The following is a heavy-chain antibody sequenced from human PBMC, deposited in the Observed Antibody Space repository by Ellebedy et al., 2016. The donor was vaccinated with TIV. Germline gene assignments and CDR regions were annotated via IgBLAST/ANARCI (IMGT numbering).Heavy chain of an antibody. CDR1: GFSVSNNY. CDR3: ARERRFCGNECYLLYYYGMDV. Sequence: GESLKISCAASGFSVSNNYMTWVRQAPGKGLEWVSLIDSSGRTYYADSVKGRFTISRDNSKNTLYLEMNSLRLEDTAVYYCARERRFCGNECYLLYYYGMDVWGQGTTVIVSS. CDR2: IDSSGRT. J-gene: IGHJ6*02. D-gene: IGHD2-21*01. V-gene: IGHV3-66*01.